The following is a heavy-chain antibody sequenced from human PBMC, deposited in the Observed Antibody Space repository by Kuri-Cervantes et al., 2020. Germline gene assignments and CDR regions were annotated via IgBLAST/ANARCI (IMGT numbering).Heavy chain of an antibody. J-gene: IGHJ6*03. Sequence: GESLKISCAASGFTFSSYAMHWVRQAPGKGLEWVAVISYDGSNKYYADSVKGRFTISRDNSKNTLYLQMNSLRAEDTAVYYCARSGYSGYDFEGTYYYYYMDVWGKGTTVTVSS. CDR2: ISYDGSNK. D-gene: IGHD5-12*01. V-gene: IGHV3-30*01. CDR1: GFTFSSYA. CDR3: ARSGYSGYDFEGTYYYYYMDV.